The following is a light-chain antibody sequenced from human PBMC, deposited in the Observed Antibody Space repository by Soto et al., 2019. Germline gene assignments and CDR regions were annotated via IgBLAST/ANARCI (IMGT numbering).Light chain of an antibody. CDR1: QSVSSF. Sequence: ETVLTQSPATLSLSPGEGATLSCRASQSVSSFLAWYQQKPGHAPRLLIYDASNRATGIPARFSGSGSGTDFTLTICSLEPEDFAVYYCQQHTNWPLTFGGGTKVEIK. V-gene: IGKV3-11*01. CDR2: DAS. J-gene: IGKJ4*01. CDR3: QQHTNWPLT.